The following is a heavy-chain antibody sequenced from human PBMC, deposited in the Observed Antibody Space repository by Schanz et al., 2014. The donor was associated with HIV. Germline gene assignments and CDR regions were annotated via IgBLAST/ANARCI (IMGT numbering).Heavy chain of an antibody. V-gene: IGHV1-18*01. CDR1: GYTFSSYG. CDR3: ARRESDGALDV. Sequence: QVQLLQSAAEVKKPGASVKVSCKASGYTFSSYGISWVRQAPGQGLEWMGWISPYNGYTDYAQKLQGRVTLTTDTSTTTAYMDLRSLRSDDTAVYHCARRESDGALDVWGPGTTVIVSS. D-gene: IGHD2-21*02. CDR2: ISPYNGYT. J-gene: IGHJ6*02.